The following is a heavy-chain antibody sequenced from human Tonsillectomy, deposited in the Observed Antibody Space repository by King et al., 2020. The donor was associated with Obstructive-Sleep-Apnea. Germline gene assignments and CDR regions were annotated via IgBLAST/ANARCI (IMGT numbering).Heavy chain of an antibody. J-gene: IGHJ4*02. CDR2: IWDDGSNK. V-gene: IGHV3-33*01. D-gene: IGHD5-18*01. CDR1: GFTFSSYG. CDR3: ARDRYNYYFFDY. Sequence: VQLVESGGGVVQPGRSLRLSCAASGFTFSSYGMHWVRQAPGKGLEWVAVIWDDGSNKYYADSVKGRFTISRDNSKNTLYLQMDSLRAEDTAVYYCARDRYNYYFFDYWGQGTMVTVSS.